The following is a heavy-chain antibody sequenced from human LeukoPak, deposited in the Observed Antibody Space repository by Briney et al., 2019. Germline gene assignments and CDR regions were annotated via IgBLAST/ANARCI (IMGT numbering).Heavy chain of an antibody. Sequence: PGGSLRLSCAASGLIFSSYAMNWVRQAPGKGLEWVSYISNSGTAIYYADSVKGRFTISRDNAKSSLYLQMNSLRAGDTAVYYCARAGYSMDTEYFQHWGQGTLVTVSS. CDR2: ISNSGTAI. CDR1: GLIFSSYA. V-gene: IGHV3-48*03. J-gene: IGHJ1*01. CDR3: ARAGYSMDTEYFQH. D-gene: IGHD5-18*01.